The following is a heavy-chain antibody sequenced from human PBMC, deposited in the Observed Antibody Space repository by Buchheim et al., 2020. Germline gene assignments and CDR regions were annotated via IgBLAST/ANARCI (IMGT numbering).Heavy chain of an antibody. Sequence: EVHLLESGGGLVQPGGSLRLSCGAAGFSFSNYAMSWVRQAPGKGLEWVSVISGSGGNRYSADSVTGRFTIYRDNSRNTLYLQMSSLKAEDTAVYYCAKSSNYYDSSGYLYYFDYWGQGTL. J-gene: IGHJ4*02. CDR1: GFSFSNYA. CDR2: ISGSGGNR. CDR3: AKSSNYYDSSGYLYYFDY. D-gene: IGHD3-22*01. V-gene: IGHV3-23*01.